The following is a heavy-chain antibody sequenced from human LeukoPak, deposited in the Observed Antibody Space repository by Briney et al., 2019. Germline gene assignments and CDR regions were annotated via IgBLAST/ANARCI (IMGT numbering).Heavy chain of an antibody. J-gene: IGHJ4*02. CDR3: ASGGALIATLAY. CDR2: IYYGGNT. CDR1: GFTVSSYS. D-gene: IGHD2-21*01. V-gene: IGHV4-31*02. Sequence: LRLSCAASGFTVSSYSMNWVRQHPGKGLEWIGYIYYGGNTYYNPSLKSRATISLETSKNKFSLKLSSVTAADTAVYYCASGGALIATLAYWGQGILVTVSS.